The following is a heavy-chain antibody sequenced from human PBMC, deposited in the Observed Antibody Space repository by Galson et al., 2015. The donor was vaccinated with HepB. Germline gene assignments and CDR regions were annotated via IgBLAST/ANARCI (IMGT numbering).Heavy chain of an antibody. CDR2: IKSKTDGGTT. V-gene: IGHV3-15*01. D-gene: IGHD2-2*01. CDR3: TPEQLEYQLLWGGVAYDYMIGMDV. Sequence: SLRLSCAASGFTFSNAWMSWVRQAPGKGLEWVGRIKSKTDGGTTDYAAPVKGRFTISRDDSKNTLYLQMNSLKTEDTAVYYCTPEQLEYQLLWGGVAYDYMIGMDVWGQGTTVAVSS. J-gene: IGHJ6*02. CDR1: GFTFSNAW.